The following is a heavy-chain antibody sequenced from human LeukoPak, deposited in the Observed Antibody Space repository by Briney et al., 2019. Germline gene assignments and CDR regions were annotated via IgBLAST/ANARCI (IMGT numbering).Heavy chain of an antibody. D-gene: IGHD1-26*01. J-gene: IGHJ4*02. CDR2: IYSGGIT. CDR3: ARDLGGGTYYVGSDN. CDR1: GFTVSSSY. V-gene: IGHV3-66*01. Sequence: PGGSLRLSCAASGFTVSSSYMSWVRQAPGRGLEWVSVIYSGGITYYADSVKGRFTTSRDNSKNTPYLQMNSLRAEDTAVYYCARDLGGGTYYVGSDNWGQGTLVTVSS.